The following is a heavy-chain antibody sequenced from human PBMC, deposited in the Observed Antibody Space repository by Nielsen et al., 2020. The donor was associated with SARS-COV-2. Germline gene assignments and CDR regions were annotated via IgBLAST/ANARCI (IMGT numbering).Heavy chain of an antibody. CDR3: AKDPLDYGGDSDAFNI. CDR1: GFTFRSYA. D-gene: IGHD4-23*01. CDR2: IYGAGGSS. Sequence: GGSLRLSCAASGFTFRSYAMSWVRQAPGKGLEWVSAIYGAGGSSFYADSVKGRFTISRDDSKNTLYLQMNSLRVEDTAVYYCAKDPLDYGGDSDAFNIWGQGTMVTVSS. J-gene: IGHJ3*02. V-gene: IGHV3-23*03.